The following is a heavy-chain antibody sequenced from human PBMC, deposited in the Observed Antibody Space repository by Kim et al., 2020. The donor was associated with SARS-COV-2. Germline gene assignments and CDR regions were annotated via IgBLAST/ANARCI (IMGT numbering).Heavy chain of an antibody. D-gene: IGHD2-2*01. V-gene: IGHV1-69*13. CDR1: GGTFSSYA. Sequence: SVKVSCKASGGTFSSYAISWVRQAPGQGLEWMGGIIPIFGTANYAQKFQGRVTITADESTSTAYMELSSLRSEDTAVYYCARDIVVVPAAISGSGDTMDVWGQGTTVTVSS. CDR2: IIPIFGTA. J-gene: IGHJ6*02. CDR3: ARDIVVVPAAISGSGDTMDV.